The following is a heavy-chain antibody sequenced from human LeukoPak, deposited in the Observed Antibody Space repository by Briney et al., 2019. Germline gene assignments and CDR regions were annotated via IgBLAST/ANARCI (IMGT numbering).Heavy chain of an antibody. J-gene: IGHJ4*02. CDR3: TTHSSGQYHNY. CDR2: IKSKPNGETL. CDR1: GFTFSNAW. Sequence: GGSLRLSCAGSGFTFSNAWMSWVRQAPGKGLEWVGRIKSKPNGETLDYAAPVKGRFTISRDDSKTRLYLQMNSLKTEDTAVYFCTTHSSGQYHNYWGQGTLVTVSS. V-gene: IGHV3-15*01. D-gene: IGHD3-22*01.